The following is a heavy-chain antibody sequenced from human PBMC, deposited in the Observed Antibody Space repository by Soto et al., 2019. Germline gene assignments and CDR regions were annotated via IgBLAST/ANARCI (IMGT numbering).Heavy chain of an antibody. CDR1: GFTFSSYA. D-gene: IGHD1-26*01. CDR3: AKGTVGATRPGYYFDY. Sequence: PGGSLRLSCAASGFTFSSYAMSWVRQAPGKGLEWVSAISGSGGSTYYADSVKGRFTISRDNSENTLYLQMNSLRAEDTAVYYCAKGTVGATRPGYYFDYWGQGTLVNVSS. CDR2: ISGSGGST. V-gene: IGHV3-23*01. J-gene: IGHJ4*02.